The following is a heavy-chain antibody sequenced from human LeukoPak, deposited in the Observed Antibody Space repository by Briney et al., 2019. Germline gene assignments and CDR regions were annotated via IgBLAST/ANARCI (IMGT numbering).Heavy chain of an antibody. D-gene: IGHD2-21*02. CDR1: GYTFTGYY. CDR2: INPKSGGT. CDR3: ARSYCGGDCSDYYYYYMDV. Sequence: GASVKVSCKASGYTFTGYYLHWVRQAPGQGFEWMGWINPKSGGTNYAHNFQGRVTMTTDTSISTGYMELSSLTSDDTAVYYCARSYCGGDCSDYYYYYMDVWGKWTTVTVSS. J-gene: IGHJ6*03. V-gene: IGHV1-2*02.